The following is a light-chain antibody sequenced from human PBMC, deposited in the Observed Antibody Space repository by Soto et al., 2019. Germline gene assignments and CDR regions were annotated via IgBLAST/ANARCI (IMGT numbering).Light chain of an antibody. CDR1: ASSIAARYD. Sequence: QSVLTQPPSVSGAPGQRVTISCTGTASSIAARYDVHWYQQIPGKAPKLLIYGNNNRPSGVPDRFSASKSGISASLAITGLQADDEADYYCQSYDNSLNEWVFGGGTKVTV. CDR2: GNN. J-gene: IGLJ3*02. CDR3: QSYDNSLNEWV. V-gene: IGLV1-40*01.